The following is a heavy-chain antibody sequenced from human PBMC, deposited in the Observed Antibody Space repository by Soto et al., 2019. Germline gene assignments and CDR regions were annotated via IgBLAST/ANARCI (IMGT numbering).Heavy chain of an antibody. V-gene: IGHV3-43*01. CDR3: AKDINEGEDNWSPFDY. CDR1: GFTFDDYT. Sequence: PGGSLRLSCAASGFTFDDYTMHWVRQAPGKGLEWVSLISWDGGSTYYADSVKGRFTISRDNSKNSLYLQMNSLRTEDTALYYCAKDINEGEDNWSPFDYWGQGTLVTVS. D-gene: IGHD1-20*01. CDR2: ISWDGGST. J-gene: IGHJ4*02.